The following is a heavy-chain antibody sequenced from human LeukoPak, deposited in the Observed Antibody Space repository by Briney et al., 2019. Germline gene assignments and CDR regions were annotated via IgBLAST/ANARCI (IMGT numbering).Heavy chain of an antibody. CDR3: ATDGATFSYYGMDV. D-gene: IGHD1-26*01. CDR2: INPSGGST. CDR1: GYTFTSYY. J-gene: IGHJ6*02. Sequence: GASVKVSCKASGYTFTSYYMHWVRQAPGQGLEWMGIINPSGGSTSYAQKFQGRVTMTEDTSTDTAYMELSSLRSEDTAVYYCATDGATFSYYGMDVWGQGTTVTVSS. V-gene: IGHV1-46*01.